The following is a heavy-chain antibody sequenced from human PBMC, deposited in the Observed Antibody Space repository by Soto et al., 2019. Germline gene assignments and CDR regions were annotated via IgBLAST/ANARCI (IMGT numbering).Heavy chain of an antibody. CDR1: GFSFSYYT. Sequence: EVQLVESGGGLVKPGGSLRLSCAASGFSFSYYTMKWVRQAPGKGLEWVSSISSTSSHKYYADSVKGRFTISRDNANNSLYLQMNSLRAEDTAVYYCARAQEYCSGGACYPFFDSWGQGTLVTVSS. CDR2: ISSTSSHK. V-gene: IGHV3-21*01. J-gene: IGHJ4*02. CDR3: ARAQEYCSGGACYPFFDS. D-gene: IGHD2-15*01.